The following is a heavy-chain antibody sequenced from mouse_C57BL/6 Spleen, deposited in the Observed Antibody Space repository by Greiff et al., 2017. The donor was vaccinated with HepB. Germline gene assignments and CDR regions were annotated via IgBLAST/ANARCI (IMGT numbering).Heavy chain of an antibody. V-gene: IGHV14-4*01. CDR1: GFNIKDDY. CDR2: IDPENGDT. J-gene: IGHJ2*01. Sequence: EVQLQQSGAELVRPGASVKLSCTASGFNIKDDYMHWVKQRPEQGLEWIGWIDPENGDTEYASKFQGKATITADTSSNTAYLQLSSLTSEDTAVYYCTTGYSYYFDYWGQGTTLTVSS. CDR3: TTGYSYYFDY.